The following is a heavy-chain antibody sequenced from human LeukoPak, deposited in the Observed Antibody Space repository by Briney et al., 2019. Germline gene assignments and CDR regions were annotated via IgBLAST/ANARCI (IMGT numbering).Heavy chain of an antibody. CDR1: GYTFTGYY. CDR3: ARVNVIAAAEKYYYYGMDV. D-gene: IGHD6-13*01. CDR2: INPNSGGT. Sequence: ASVKVSCKASGYTFTGYYMHWVRQAPGQGLEWMGWINPNSGGTNYAQKFQGRVTMTRDTSISTAYMEPSRLRSDDTAVYYCARVNVIAAAEKYYYYGMDVWGQGTTVTVSS. J-gene: IGHJ6*02. V-gene: IGHV1-2*02.